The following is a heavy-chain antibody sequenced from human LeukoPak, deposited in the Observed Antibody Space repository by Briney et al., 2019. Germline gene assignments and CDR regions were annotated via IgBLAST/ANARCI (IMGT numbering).Heavy chain of an antibody. CDR1: GVTFSGNA. D-gene: IGHD2-21*02. CDR2: VGGDEKT. J-gene: IGHJ4*02. Sequence: GGSLRLSCVASGVTFSGNAMSWVREAPGRGLECVSGVGGDEKTHYADFVRGRFTISRDNSKNTVFLQMNSLTVEDTAVYYCAKDLSWWVTADYWGQGALVTVSS. V-gene: IGHV3-23*01. CDR3: AKDLSWWVTADY.